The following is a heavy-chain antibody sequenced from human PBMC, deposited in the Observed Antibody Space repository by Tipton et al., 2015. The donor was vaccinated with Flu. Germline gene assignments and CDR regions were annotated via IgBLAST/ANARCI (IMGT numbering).Heavy chain of an antibody. D-gene: IGHD3-9*01. V-gene: IGHV3-9*01. CDR1: GFTFDDYP. CDR3: AIFKNPGH. J-gene: IGHJ4*02. CDR2: VNWHGSSV. Sequence: SLRLSCAASGFTFDDYPMHWVRQPPGKGLEWVSSVNWHGSSVAYADSVQGRFTISRDNARNSVFLQMNSLRVEDTALYYCAIFKNPGHWGQGTLVTVSS.